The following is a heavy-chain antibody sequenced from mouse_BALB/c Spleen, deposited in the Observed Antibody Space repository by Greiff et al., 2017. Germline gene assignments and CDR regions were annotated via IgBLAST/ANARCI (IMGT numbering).Heavy chain of an antibody. D-gene: IGHD1-1*01. CDR2: IYPGSGNT. CDR1: GYTFTDYY. J-gene: IGHJ1*01. V-gene: IGHV1-84*02. CDR3: ARHYYGSSYLYFDV. Sequence: QVQLKQSGPELVKPGASVKISCKASGYTFTDYYINWVKQKPGQGLEWIGWIYPGSGNTKYNEKFKGKATLTVDTSSSTAYMQLSSLTSEDTAVYFCARHYYGSSYLYFDVWGAGTTVTVSS.